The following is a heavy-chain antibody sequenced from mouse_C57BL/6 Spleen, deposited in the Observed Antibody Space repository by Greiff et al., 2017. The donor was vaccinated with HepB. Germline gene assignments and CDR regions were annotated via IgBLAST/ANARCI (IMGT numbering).Heavy chain of an antibody. V-gene: IGHV1-4*01. CDR2: INPSSGYT. D-gene: IGHD2-4*01. Sequence: VQLQQSGAELARPGASVKMSCKASGYTFTSYTMHWVKQRPGQGLEWIGYINPSSGYTKYNQKFKDKATLTADKSSSTAYMQLSSLTSEDSAVYYCARWGIYYDYDQYYFDYWGQGTTLTVSS. CDR3: ARWGIYYDYDQYYFDY. J-gene: IGHJ2*01. CDR1: GYTFTSYT.